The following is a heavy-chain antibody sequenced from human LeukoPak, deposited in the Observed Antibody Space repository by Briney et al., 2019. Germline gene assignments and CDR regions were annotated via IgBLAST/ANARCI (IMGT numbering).Heavy chain of an antibody. CDR1: GFTFSNYW. CDR2: IKQEGSEK. J-gene: IGHJ3*02. D-gene: IGHD3-10*01. Sequence: GGSLRLSCAASGFTFSNYWMSWVRQAPGKGLECVANIKQEGSEKHYVDSVKGRFTISRDNAKNSLYLQMNSLRAEDTAVCYCARGFGAAHSDAFDIWGQGTMVTVSS. V-gene: IGHV3-7*01. CDR3: ARGFGAAHSDAFDI.